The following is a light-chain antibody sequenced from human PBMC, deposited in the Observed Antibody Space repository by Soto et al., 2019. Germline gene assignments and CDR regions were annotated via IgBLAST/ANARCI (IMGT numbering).Light chain of an antibody. CDR2: GNN. CDR1: SSNIGAGYD. CDR3: QSFDSDLSAFV. V-gene: IGLV1-40*01. Sequence: QSALTQAPSISGAPGQRVTISCTGSSSNIGAGYDVHWFQQFPGTAPRLLIHGNNNRPSGVPDRFSGSESGTSASLAIAGLQAGDEAIYYFQSFDSDLSAFVFGTGTKLTVL. J-gene: IGLJ1*01.